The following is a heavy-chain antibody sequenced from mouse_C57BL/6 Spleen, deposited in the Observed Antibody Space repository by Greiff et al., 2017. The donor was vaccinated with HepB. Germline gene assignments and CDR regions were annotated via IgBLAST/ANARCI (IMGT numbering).Heavy chain of an antibody. CDR1: FYPFPIYF. D-gene: IGHD1-1*01. V-gene: IGHV1-55*01. J-gene: IGHJ4*01. Sequence: SFYPFPIYFITFFPHIPLQFLYFIFYLYPGSFSTNYNEKFKSKATLTVDTSSSTAYMQLSSLTSEDSAVYYCARWDYGIWGQGTSVTVSS. CDR2: LYPGSFST. CDR3: ARWDYGI.